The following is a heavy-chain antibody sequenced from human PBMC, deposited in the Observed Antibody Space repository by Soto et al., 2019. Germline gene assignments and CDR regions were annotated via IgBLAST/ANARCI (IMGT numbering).Heavy chain of an antibody. CDR3: ARGIVVVPAASHRYYYYGMDV. D-gene: IGHD2-2*01. J-gene: IGHJ6*02. Sequence: VKVSCKASGYTLTSYGISWVRQAPGQGLEWMGWISAYNGNTNYAQKLQGRVTMTTDTSTSTAYMELKSLRSDDTAVYYCARGIVVVPAASHRYYYYGMDVWGQGTTVTVSS. CDR1: GYTLTSYG. V-gene: IGHV1-18*01. CDR2: ISAYNGNT.